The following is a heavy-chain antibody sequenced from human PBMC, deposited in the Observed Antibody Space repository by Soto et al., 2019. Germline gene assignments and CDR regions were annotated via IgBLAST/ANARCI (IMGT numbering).Heavy chain of an antibody. CDR2: IYPGDSDT. Sequence: GESLKISWKGSGYSFTSYWIGWVRQIPGKGLEWMWIIYPGDSDTRYSPSFQGQVTISADKSISTAYLQWSSLKASDTAMYYCAASSGYQRDAFDIWGQGTMVTVSS. D-gene: IGHD3-22*01. CDR3: AASSGYQRDAFDI. CDR1: GYSFTSYW. J-gene: IGHJ3*02. V-gene: IGHV5-51*01.